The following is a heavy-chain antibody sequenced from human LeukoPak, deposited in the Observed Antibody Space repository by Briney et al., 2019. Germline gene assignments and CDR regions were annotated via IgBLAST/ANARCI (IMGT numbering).Heavy chain of an antibody. CDR3: ARDGTSTDDY. J-gene: IGHJ4*02. Sequence: ASVKVSCKASGYTFTSYGISWVRQAPGQGLEWMGWISAYNGNTNYVQKVQGRFTMTTDSSTSTAYMELRNLRSDDTAVYYCARDGTSTDDYWGQGTLVTVSS. CDR1: GYTFTSYG. CDR2: ISAYNGNT. V-gene: IGHV1-18*01. D-gene: IGHD2-2*01.